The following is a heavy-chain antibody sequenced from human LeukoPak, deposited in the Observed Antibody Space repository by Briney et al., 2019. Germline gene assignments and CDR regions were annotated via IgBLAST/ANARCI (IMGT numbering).Heavy chain of an antibody. J-gene: IGHJ6*03. CDR1: GGSFSGYY. CDR3: AGVLMVRGLIPRSPYMDV. D-gene: IGHD3-10*01. Sequence: SETLSLTCAVYGGSFSGYYWSWIRQPPGKGLEWIGEINHSGSTNYNPSLKSRVTISVDTSKNQFSLKLSSVTAADTAVYYCAGVLMVRGLIPRSPYMDVWGKGTTVTISS. V-gene: IGHV4-34*01. CDR2: INHSGST.